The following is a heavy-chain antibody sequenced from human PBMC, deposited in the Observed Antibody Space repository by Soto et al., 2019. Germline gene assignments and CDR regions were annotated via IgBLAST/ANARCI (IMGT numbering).Heavy chain of an antibody. CDR2: ISNSGNT. CDR1: VGSISSNY. D-gene: IGHD3-22*01. J-gene: IGHJ5*02. CDR3: ARGGYSSFYRDP. Sequence: ASETMSLTCTVSVGSISSNYWSWIRQPPGMGLEWIGYISNSGNTRYNSSLKSRVTISADTSKNQFSLKLSAVTAADTAVYYCARGGYSSFYRDPSSRGNPGTVS. V-gene: IGHV4-59*01.